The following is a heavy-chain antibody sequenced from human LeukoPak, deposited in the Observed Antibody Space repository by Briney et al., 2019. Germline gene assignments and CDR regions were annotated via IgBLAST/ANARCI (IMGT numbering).Heavy chain of an antibody. Sequence: SETLSLTCAVSGYSITSSSWWGWIRQPPGKGLEWIGYICHSGTTYYNPSLQSRVTMSVDTSKNQFPLKLSSVTAVDTAVYYCARKENVYYYFDYWGQGTLVTVSS. D-gene: IGHD3-10*01. CDR1: GYSITSSSW. V-gene: IGHV4-28*01. J-gene: IGHJ4*02. CDR2: ICHSGTT. CDR3: ARKENVYYYFDY.